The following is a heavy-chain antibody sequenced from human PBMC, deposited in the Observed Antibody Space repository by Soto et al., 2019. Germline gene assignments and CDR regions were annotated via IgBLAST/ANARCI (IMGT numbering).Heavy chain of an antibody. D-gene: IGHD5-18*01. V-gene: IGHV3-15*07. CDR2: IKSKTDGGTT. CDR3: ARLSVDTWSYGMDV. Sequence: GGSLRLSCAASGFTFSNAWMNWVRQAPGKGLEWVGRIKSKTDGGTTDYAAPVKGRFTISRDDSKNTLYLQWSSLKASDTAMYYCARLSVDTWSYGMDVWGQGTTVTVSS. J-gene: IGHJ6*02. CDR1: GFTFSNAW.